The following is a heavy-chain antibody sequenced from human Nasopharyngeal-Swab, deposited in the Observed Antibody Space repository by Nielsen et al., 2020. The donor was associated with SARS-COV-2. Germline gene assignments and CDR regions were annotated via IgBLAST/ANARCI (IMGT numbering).Heavy chain of an antibody. D-gene: IGHD3-22*01. J-gene: IGHJ4*02. Sequence: WVRQAPGQGLEWMGIINPSGGSTSYAQKFQGRVTMTRDTPTSTVYMELSSLRSEDTAVYYCARIDSSGPGGDYFDYWGQGTLVTVSS. CDR2: INPSGGST. CDR3: ARIDSSGPGGDYFDY. V-gene: IGHV1-46*01.